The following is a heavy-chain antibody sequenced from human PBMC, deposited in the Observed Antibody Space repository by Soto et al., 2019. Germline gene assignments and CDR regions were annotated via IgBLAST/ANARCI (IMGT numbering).Heavy chain of an antibody. D-gene: IGHD5-18*01. J-gene: IGHJ4*02. Sequence: EVPLLESGGGLVQPGGSLRLSCAASGFTFSSYAMSWVRQAPGKGLEWVSAISASGVSTYYADSVKGRFTISRDNSKNTLYLQMNSLRAEDTAVYYCAKDLGYSYGYGPVDYWGQGTLVTVSS. V-gene: IGHV3-23*01. CDR3: AKDLGYSYGYGPVDY. CDR1: GFTFSSYA. CDR2: ISASGVST.